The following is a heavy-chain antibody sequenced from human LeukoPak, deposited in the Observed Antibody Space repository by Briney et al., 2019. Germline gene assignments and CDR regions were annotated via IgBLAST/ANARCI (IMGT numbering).Heavy chain of an antibody. V-gene: IGHV4-59*12. D-gene: IGHD6-13*01. CDR1: GGSIINDY. CDR2: IYYTGNM. Sequence: PSETLSLTCSVSGGSIINDYWNWIRQPPGKGLEWIGYIYYTGNMLYSPPLKSRVTISVDTSKNQFSPKLKSVTAADTAVYYCARGGDRSSWSIDYWGQGTLVTVSS. CDR3: ARGGDRSSWSIDY. J-gene: IGHJ4*02.